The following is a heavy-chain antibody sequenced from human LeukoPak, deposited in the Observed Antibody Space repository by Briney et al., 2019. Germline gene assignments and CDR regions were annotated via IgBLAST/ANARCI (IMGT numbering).Heavy chain of an antibody. CDR2: INPNSGGT. CDR1: GYTFTDYY. D-gene: IGHD5-12*01. Sequence: ASVKVSCKASGYTFTDYYMHWVRQAPGQGLEWMGRINPNSGGTNYAQKFQGRVTMTRDTSISTAYMELSRLRSDDTAVYYCARVARGIGVATIRWFDPWGQGTLVTVSS. CDR3: ARVARGIGVATIRWFDP. V-gene: IGHV1-2*06. J-gene: IGHJ5*02.